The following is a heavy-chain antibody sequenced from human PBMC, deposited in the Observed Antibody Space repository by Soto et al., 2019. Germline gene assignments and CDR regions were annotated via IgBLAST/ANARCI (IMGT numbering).Heavy chain of an antibody. CDR2: ISWNSGSI. CDR3: AKGPYSGYDSRTPNWFDP. V-gene: IGHV3-9*01. Sequence: GGSLRLSCAASGFTFDDYAMHWVRQAPGKGLEWVSGISWNSGSIGYADSVKGRFTISRDNAKNSLYLQMNSLRAEDTALYYCAKGPYSGYDSRTPNWFDPWGQGTLVTVSS. J-gene: IGHJ5*02. CDR1: GFTFDDYA. D-gene: IGHD5-12*01.